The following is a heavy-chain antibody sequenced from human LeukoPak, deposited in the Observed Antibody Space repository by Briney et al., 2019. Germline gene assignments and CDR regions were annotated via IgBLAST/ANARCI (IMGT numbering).Heavy chain of an antibody. D-gene: IGHD6-19*01. CDR1: GYTFTGYY. CDR2: INPNSGGT. Sequence: ASVKVSCKASGYTFTGYYMHWVRQAPGQGLEWMGWINPNSGGTNYAQKFQGRVTMTRDTSISTANMELSRLRSDDTAVYYCARDRGSGWYVDYWGQGTLVTVSS. CDR3: ARDRGSGWYVDY. J-gene: IGHJ4*02. V-gene: IGHV1-2*02.